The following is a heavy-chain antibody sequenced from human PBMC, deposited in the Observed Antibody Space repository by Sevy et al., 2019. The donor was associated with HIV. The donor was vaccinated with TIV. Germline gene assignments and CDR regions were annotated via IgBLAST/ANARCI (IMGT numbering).Heavy chain of an antibody. D-gene: IGHD2-2*01. CDR3: VKELGYCSSTSCVKYYYYYMDV. Sequence: GGCLRLSCSASGFTFSSYAMHWVRQAPGKGLEYVSAISSNGGSTSYADSVKGRFTNSRDKSKNTMYLQMSSLRAEYTAVYYCVKELGYCSSTSCVKYYYYYMDVWGKGTTVTVSS. J-gene: IGHJ6*03. CDR1: GFTFSSYA. CDR2: ISSNGGST. V-gene: IGHV3-64D*06.